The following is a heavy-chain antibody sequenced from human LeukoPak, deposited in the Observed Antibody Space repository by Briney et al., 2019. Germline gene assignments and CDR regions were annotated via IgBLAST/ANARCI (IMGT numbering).Heavy chain of an antibody. D-gene: IGHD3-22*01. V-gene: IGHV1-18*01. CDR2: ISAYNGNT. CDR3: ARRFRDDSSGYYYYFDY. Sequence: RASVKVSCKASGGTFSSYGISWVRQAPGQGLEWMGWISAYNGNTNYAQKLQGRVTMTTDTSTSTAYMELRSLRSDDTAVYYCARRFRDDSSGYYYYFDYWGQGTLVTVSS. J-gene: IGHJ4*02. CDR1: GGTFSSYG.